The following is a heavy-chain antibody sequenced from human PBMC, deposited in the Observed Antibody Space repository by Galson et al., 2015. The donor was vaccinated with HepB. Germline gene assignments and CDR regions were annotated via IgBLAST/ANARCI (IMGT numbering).Heavy chain of an antibody. CDR1: GYTFTSYG. V-gene: IGHV1-18*04. CDR3: ARDIVVVPAAIELDGQYDY. CDR2: ISAYNGNT. J-gene: IGHJ4*02. Sequence: SVKVSCKASGYTFTSYGISWVRQAPGQGLEWMGWISAYNGNTNYAQKLQGRVTMTTDISTSTAYMELRSLRSDDTAVYYCARDIVVVPAAIELDGQYDYWGQGTLVTVSS. D-gene: IGHD2-2*01.